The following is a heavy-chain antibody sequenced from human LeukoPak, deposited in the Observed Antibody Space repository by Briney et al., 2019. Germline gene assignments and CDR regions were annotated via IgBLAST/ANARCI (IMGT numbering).Heavy chain of an antibody. D-gene: IGHD3-3*01. CDR2: IKSDGSST. Sequence: GGSLRLSCAASGFTFSSYWMHWVRQAPGKGLVWVSRIKSDGSSTSYADSVKGRFTISRDNAKNTLYLQMNSLRAEDTAVYCCAFGYYDFWSGYLDAFDIWGQGTMVTVSS. CDR3: AFGYYDFWSGYLDAFDI. J-gene: IGHJ3*02. V-gene: IGHV3-74*01. CDR1: GFTFSSYW.